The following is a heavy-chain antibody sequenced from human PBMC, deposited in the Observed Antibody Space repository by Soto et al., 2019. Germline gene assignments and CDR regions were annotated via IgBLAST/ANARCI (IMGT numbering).Heavy chain of an antibody. CDR3: ARRERYYGSPGWFDP. V-gene: IGHV4-39*01. J-gene: IGHJ5*02. CDR1: GGSISSFTYY. Sequence: SETLSLTCSVSGGSISSFTYYWGWIRQPPGKGLEWIGTVYYNENTYYNPSLESRVTITVDTAKNQFSLNLRSVTAADTAMYFCARRERYYGSPGWFDPWGPGTLVTVSS. CDR2: VYYNENT. D-gene: IGHD3-10*01.